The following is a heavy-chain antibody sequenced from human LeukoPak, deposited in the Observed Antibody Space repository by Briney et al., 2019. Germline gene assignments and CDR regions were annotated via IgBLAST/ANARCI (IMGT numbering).Heavy chain of an antibody. CDR2: INHSGST. J-gene: IGHJ3*02. CDR1: GGSFSGYY. CDR3: ARDRQWLVRGAFDI. Sequence: PSETLSLTCAVYGGSFSGYYWSWLRQPPGKGLEWLGEINHSGSTNYNPSLKSRVTISVDTSKNQFSLKLSSVTAADTAVYYCARDRQWLVRGAFDIWGQGTMVTVSS. V-gene: IGHV4-34*01. D-gene: IGHD6-19*01.